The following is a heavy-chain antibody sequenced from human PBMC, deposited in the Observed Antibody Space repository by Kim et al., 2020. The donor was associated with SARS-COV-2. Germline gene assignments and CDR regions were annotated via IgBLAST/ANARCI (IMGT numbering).Heavy chain of an antibody. J-gene: IGHJ4*02. CDR2: ISHDGSNE. CDR3: AKGSGVRGRYDYSDA. V-gene: IGHV3-30*18. D-gene: IGHD3-10*01. CDR1: GFSFSDYG. Sequence: GGSLRPSCAASGFSFSDYGMHWVRQSPGKGLEWVAIISHDGSNEEYVDSVKGRFTSSRDNSKNTMFLEMNSLRAEDTAVYYCAKGSGVRGRYDYSDAWGQGTLVTVSS.